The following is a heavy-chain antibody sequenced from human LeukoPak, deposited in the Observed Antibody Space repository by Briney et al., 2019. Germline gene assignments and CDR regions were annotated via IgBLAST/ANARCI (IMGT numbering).Heavy chain of an antibody. CDR1: GFTFSSYA. V-gene: IGHV3-23*01. D-gene: IGHD3-3*01. J-gene: IGHJ4*02. CDR2: ISGSGGST. Sequence: PGGSLRLSCAASGFTFSSYAMSWVRQAPGKGLEWVSAISGSGGSTYYADSVKGRFTISRDNSKNTLYLQMNSLRAEDTAVYYCARDQDSDYDFWSGPSYWGQGTLVTVSS. CDR3: ARDQDSDYDFWSGPSY.